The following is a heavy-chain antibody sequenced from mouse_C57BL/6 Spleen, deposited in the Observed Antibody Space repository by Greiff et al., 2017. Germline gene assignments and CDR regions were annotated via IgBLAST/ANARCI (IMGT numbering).Heavy chain of an antibody. CDR1: GYTFTGYW. CDR3: ARGDFGSCYALDY. Sequence: QVQLQQPGAELVRPGSSVKLSCKASGYTFTGYWMHWVKQRPIQGLEWIGNIDPSDSETHYNQKFKDTATLTVDQSSSTAYLQLSSLTSEDSAVXSGARGDFGSCYALDYWGQGTLVTVSA. D-gene: IGHD1-1*01. J-gene: IGHJ3*01. CDR2: IDPSDSET. V-gene: IGHV1-52*01.